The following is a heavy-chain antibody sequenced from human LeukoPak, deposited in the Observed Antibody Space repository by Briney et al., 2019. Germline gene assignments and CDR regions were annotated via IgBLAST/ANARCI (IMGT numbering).Heavy chain of an antibody. CDR3: AREPYYYDSSGYDP. V-gene: IGHV1-69*04. CDR2: IIPILGIA. Sequence: SVKVSCKASGGTVSSYAISWVRQAPGQGREWRGRIIPILGIANYAQKFQGRVTITADKPTSTAYMELSSLRPEDTAVYYCAREPYYYDSSGYDPWGQGTLVTVSP. J-gene: IGHJ5*02. CDR1: GGTVSSYA. D-gene: IGHD3-22*01.